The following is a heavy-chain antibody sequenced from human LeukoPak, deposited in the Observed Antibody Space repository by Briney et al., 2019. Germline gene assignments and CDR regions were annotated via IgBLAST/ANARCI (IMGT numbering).Heavy chain of an antibody. V-gene: IGHV3-33*06. J-gene: IGHJ4*02. D-gene: IGHD2-15*01. CDR2: IWYDGSNK. Sequence: PGRSLRLSCAPSGFTFSSYGMHWVRQAPGKGLEWVAVIWYDGSNKYYADSVKGRFTISRDNSKNTLYLQMNSLRAEDTAVYYCANDGGKISYWGQGTLVTVSS. CDR1: GFTFSSYG. CDR3: ANDGGKISY.